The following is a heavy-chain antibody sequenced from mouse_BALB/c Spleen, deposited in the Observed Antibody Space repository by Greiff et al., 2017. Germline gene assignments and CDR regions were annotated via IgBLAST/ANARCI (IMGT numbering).Heavy chain of an antibody. V-gene: IGHV1-83*01. CDR2: INPGSGGT. Sequence: VQLQQSGPELVKPGASVKMSCKASGYTFTSYVMHWVKQKPGQGLEWIGVINPGSGGTNYNEKFKGKATLTADKSSSTAYMQLSSLTSDDSAVYFCARGYYGSSDWFAYWGQGTLVTVSA. J-gene: IGHJ3*01. CDR3: ARGYYGSSDWFAY. D-gene: IGHD1-1*01. CDR1: GYTFTSYV.